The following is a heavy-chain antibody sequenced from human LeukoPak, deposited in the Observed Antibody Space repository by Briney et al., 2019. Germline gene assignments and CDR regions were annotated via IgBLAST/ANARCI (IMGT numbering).Heavy chain of an antibody. CDR3: ARDYDSSGYSVRFEY. CDR2: ISSSDNTI. V-gene: IGHV3-48*04. Sequence: GGSLRLSCAASGFTFSFYSMNWVRQAPGKGLEWVSYISSSDNTIHYADSVKGRFTISRDNAKKTLYLQLNSLRAEDTAVYYCARDYDSSGYSVRFEYWGQGTLVTVSS. J-gene: IGHJ4*02. CDR1: GFTFSFYS. D-gene: IGHD3-22*01.